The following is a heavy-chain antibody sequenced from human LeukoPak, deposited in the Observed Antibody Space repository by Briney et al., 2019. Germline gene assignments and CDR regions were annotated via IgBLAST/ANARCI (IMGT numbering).Heavy chain of an antibody. D-gene: IGHD1-1*01. J-gene: IGHJ4*02. CDR1: GGTFSSYA. CDR2: IIPIFGTA. Sequence: SVKVSCXASGGTFSSYAISWVRQAPGQGLEWMGGIIPIFGTANYAQKFQGRVTITTDESTSTAYMELSSLRSEDTAVYYCARELEPLTAYFDYWGQGTLVTVSS. V-gene: IGHV1-69*05. CDR3: ARELEPLTAYFDY.